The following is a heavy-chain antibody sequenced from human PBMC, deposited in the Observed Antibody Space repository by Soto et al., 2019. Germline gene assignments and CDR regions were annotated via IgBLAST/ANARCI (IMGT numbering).Heavy chain of an antibody. D-gene: IGHD3-16*01. J-gene: IGHJ6*02. CDR2: SSSSGGYT. CDR3: ARSSGRRHVFTFDYGLDV. Sequence: QVQLVESGGGLVEPGGSLRLSCAASGFSVGDNYMTWIRQAPGKGLEWLSYSSSSGGYTNYADSVKGRFTISRDNAKNSLYLQMDSLRAEDTAVYFCARSSGRRHVFTFDYGLDVWGQGTTVNVSS. CDR1: GFSVGDNY. V-gene: IGHV3-11*06.